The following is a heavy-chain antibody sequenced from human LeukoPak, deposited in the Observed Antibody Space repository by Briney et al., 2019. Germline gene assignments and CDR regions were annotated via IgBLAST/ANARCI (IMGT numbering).Heavy chain of an antibody. Sequence: PSETLSLTCTVSGGSISSYYWSWIRQPAGKGLEWIGRIYTSGSTNYNPSLKSRVTMSVDTSKNQFSLKLSSVTAADTAVYYCARNFYYYDGSGYYGPRFDYWGQGTLVTVSS. CDR3: ARNFYYYDGSGYYGPRFDY. CDR1: GGSISSYY. J-gene: IGHJ4*02. V-gene: IGHV4-4*07. D-gene: IGHD3-22*01. CDR2: IYTSGST.